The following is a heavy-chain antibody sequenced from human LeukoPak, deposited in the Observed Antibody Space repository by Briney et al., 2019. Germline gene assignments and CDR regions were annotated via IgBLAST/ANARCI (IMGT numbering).Heavy chain of an antibody. CDR1: GFTFSSYA. CDR2: ITGGGGST. D-gene: IGHD6-19*01. CDR3: AKTIQWPYYFDY. V-gene: IGHV3-23*01. Sequence: GESLKISCAASGFTFSSYAMSWVRQAPGKGLEWVSAITGGGGSTYYADSVKGRFTISRDNSKNALYLQMNSLRAEDTAVYYCAKTIQWPYYFDYWGQGTLVTVSS. J-gene: IGHJ4*02.